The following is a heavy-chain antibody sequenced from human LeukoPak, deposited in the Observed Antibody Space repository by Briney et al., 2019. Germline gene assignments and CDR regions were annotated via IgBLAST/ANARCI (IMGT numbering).Heavy chain of an antibody. J-gene: IGHJ6*03. CDR1: GYTFTSYY. CDR2: INPSGGST. D-gene: IGHD3-9*01. Sequence: ASVKVSCKASGYTFTSYYMHWVRQAPGQGLEWMGIINPSGGSTSYAQKFQGRVTMTRDTSISTAYMELSRLRSDDTAVYYCARGFPENYDILTGYSPDYYYYYMDVWGKGTTVTVSS. CDR3: ARGFPENYDILTGYSPDYYYYYMDV. V-gene: IGHV1-2*02.